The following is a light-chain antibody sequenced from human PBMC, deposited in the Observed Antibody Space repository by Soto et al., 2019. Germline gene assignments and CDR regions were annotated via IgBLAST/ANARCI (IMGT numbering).Light chain of an antibody. CDR2: DVT. Sequence: QSALTQPRSVSGSPGQSVTISCTGTVGDVGTYNYVSWYQQHPGEAPKLLISDVTKRPSGVPDRFSGSKSGNTASLTISGLQAEDEGDYYCCSYADTGTFVTFGGGTKLTVL. CDR1: VGDVGTYNY. CDR3: CSYADTGTFVT. V-gene: IGLV2-11*01. J-gene: IGLJ2*01.